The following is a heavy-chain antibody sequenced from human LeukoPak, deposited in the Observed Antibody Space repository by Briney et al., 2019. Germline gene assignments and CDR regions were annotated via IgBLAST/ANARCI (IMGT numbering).Heavy chain of an antibody. CDR1: GATMTSSNW. D-gene: IGHD3-10*01. CDR3: AKPLYASGSYHFDS. J-gene: IGHJ4*02. Sequence: PSGTLSLTCAISGATMTSSNWWSWVRHPPEKRLEWIGVICHSGRTNYNPSLKSRVTISIDNSKTSLSLKMNTVTAADTAVYYCAKPLYASGSYHFDSWVQGTLVSVSS. V-gene: IGHV4-4*02. CDR2: ICHSGRT.